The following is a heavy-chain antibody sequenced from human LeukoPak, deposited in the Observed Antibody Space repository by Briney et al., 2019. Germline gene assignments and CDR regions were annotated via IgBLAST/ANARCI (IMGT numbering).Heavy chain of an antibody. D-gene: IGHD5-12*01. CDR3: ARVPIADYSQSVNWFDP. Sequence: ASVKVSCKASGYTFTNYDINWVRQATGQGLEWMGWMNPNSGNTGYAQKFQGRVTITRNTSISTAYMEVGSLRSEDTAVYYCARVPIADYSQSVNWFDPWGQGTLVTVSS. CDR1: GYTFTNYD. V-gene: IGHV1-8*03. CDR2: MNPNSGNT. J-gene: IGHJ5*02.